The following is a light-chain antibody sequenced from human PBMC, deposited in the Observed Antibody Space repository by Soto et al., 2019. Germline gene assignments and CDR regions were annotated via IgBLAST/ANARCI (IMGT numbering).Light chain of an antibody. V-gene: IGLV7-43*01. CDR2: STS. J-gene: IGLJ2*01. CDR3: LLYYGGVR. Sequence: QAVVTQEPSLSVSPGGTVTLTCASSTGAVTSTFYPNWFQQKPGQAPRSLIYSTSNRHPWTPARFSGSLLGVRAALTLSSVQPEDEADYYCLLYYGGVRVGGGTKLTVL. CDR1: TGAVTSTFY.